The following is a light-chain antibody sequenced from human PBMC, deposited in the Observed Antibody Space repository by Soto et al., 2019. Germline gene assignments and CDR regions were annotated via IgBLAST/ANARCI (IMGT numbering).Light chain of an antibody. CDR3: QQYGSSPPTWT. Sequence: EIVLTQSPGTLSLSPCERATLSFSASQSVSSSYLAWYQQKPGQAPRLLIYGASSRATGIPDRFSGSGSGTDFTLTISRLEPEDFAVYYCQQYGSSPPTWTFGQGTKVDIK. V-gene: IGKV3-20*01. CDR2: GAS. CDR1: QSVSSSY. J-gene: IGKJ1*01.